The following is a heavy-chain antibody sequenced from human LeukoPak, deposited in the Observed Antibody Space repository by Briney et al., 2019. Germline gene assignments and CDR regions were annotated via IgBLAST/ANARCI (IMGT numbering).Heavy chain of an antibody. CDR2: ILPIFDMA. Sequence: SVKVSCKASGGTFSTYAITWVRQAPGQGLVWMGRILPIFDMANYAQKFQGRVTITADKSTRTAYMELSSLRSDDTAVYYCARDGGWLQTQNHYYYHGMDVWGQGTTVTVSS. CDR3: ARDGGWLQTQNHYYYHGMDV. D-gene: IGHD5-24*01. CDR1: GGTFSTYA. J-gene: IGHJ6*02. V-gene: IGHV1-69*04.